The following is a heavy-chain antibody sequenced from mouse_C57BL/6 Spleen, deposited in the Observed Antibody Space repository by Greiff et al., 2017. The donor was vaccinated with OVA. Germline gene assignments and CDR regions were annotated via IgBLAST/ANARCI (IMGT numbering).Heavy chain of an antibody. V-gene: IGHV1-64*01. CDR1: GYTFTSYW. J-gene: IGHJ3*01. CDR2: IHPNSGST. CDR3: ARWDYDYDVAY. D-gene: IGHD2-4*01. Sequence: QVQLQQPGAELVKPGASVKLSCKASGYTFTSYWMHWVKQRPGQGLEWIGMIHPNSGSTNYNEKFKSKATLTVDKSSSTAYMQLSSLTSEDSAVDYCARWDYDYDVAYWGQGTLVTVSA.